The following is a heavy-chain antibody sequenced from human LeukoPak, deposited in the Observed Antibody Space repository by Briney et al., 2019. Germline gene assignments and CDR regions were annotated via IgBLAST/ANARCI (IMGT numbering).Heavy chain of an antibody. CDR2: IYSGGST. CDR3: AKDRTYYYDSSGYPGLLDY. V-gene: IGHV3-53*01. Sequence: PGGSLRLSCAASGFTVSSNYMSWVRQAPGKGLEWVSVIYSGGSTYYADSVKGRFTISRDNSKNTLYLQMSSLRAEDTAVYYCAKDRTYYYDSSGYPGLLDYWGQGTLVTVSS. D-gene: IGHD3-22*01. CDR1: GFTVSSNY. J-gene: IGHJ4*02.